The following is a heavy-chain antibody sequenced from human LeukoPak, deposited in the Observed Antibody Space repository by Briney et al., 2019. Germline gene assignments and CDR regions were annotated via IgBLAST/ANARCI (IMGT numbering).Heavy chain of an antibody. V-gene: IGHV3-7*04. CDR1: GFTFSSYC. CDR3: AGGYYYGSGSARRHWFDP. D-gene: IGHD3-10*01. Sequence: GGSLRLSCSASGFTFSSYCMNWVRQAPGKGLEWVANIEQDGNEKYYMDSVKGRFTISRDNAKNSLYLEMNSLRAEDTAVYYCAGGYYYGSGSARRHWFDPWGQGTLVTVSS. J-gene: IGHJ5*02. CDR2: IEQDGNEK.